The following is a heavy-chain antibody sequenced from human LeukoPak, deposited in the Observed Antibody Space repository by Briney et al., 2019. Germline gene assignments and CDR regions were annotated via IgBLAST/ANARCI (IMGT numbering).Heavy chain of an antibody. CDR1: GFTFSSYW. D-gene: IGHD5-18*01. V-gene: IGHV3-74*03. CDR2: INSEGSST. J-gene: IGHJ6*02. Sequence: GGSLRLSCAASGFTFSSYWMHWVRQIPGRGLVWVSRINSEGSSTTYADSVKGRFTISRDNSKNTLYLQMNSLRVEDTAVYYCAKVSGRIQIWPQPFGDGMDVWGQGTTVTVSS. CDR3: AKVSGRIQIWPQPFGDGMDV.